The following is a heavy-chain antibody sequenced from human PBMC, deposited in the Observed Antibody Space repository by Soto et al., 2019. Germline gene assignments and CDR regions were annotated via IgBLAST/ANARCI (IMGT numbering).Heavy chain of an antibody. V-gene: IGHV3-23*01. D-gene: IGHD6-13*01. J-gene: IGHJ4*02. CDR2: IYGSGDNT. CDR1: GFAFSNCA. CDR3: AKGATSTWYDFDH. Sequence: VQLLESGGGVVQPGGSLRLSCTASGFAFSNCAMSWVRQAPGKGLEWVSGIYGSGDNTHYADSVKGRFAISRDNSKDTLYLQVSYLRAEDTAVYYCAKGATSTWYDFDHWGQGTLVIVSS.